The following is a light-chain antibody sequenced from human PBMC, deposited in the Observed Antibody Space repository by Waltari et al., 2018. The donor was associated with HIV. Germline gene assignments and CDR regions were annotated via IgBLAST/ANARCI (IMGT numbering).Light chain of an antibody. CDR3: AAWDDSLSGRWV. Sequence: QSVLTQPPSASGTPGQRVTISCSGSSSNIGSHDVSWYQHLPGTAPKLLIYKNNQRPSGVPDRFSGSMSGTSASLAISGLRSEDEADYYCAAWDDSLSGRWVFGGGTKLTVL. V-gene: IGLV1-47*01. CDR2: KNN. CDR1: SSNIGSHD. J-gene: IGLJ3*02.